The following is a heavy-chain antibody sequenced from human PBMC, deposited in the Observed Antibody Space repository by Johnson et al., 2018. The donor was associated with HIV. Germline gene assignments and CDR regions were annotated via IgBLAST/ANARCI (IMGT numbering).Heavy chain of an antibody. D-gene: IGHD6-13*01. CDR2: ISSSGSTI. J-gene: IGHJ3*02. CDR3: ASDPRSWYDDAFDI. Sequence: QVQLVESGGGLVKPGGSLRLSCAASGFTFSDYYMSWIRQAPGKGLEWVSYISSSGSTIYYADSVKGRFTISRDNAKNSLYLQMDSLRAEDTAVYYCASDPRSWYDDAFDIWGQGTMVTVSS. V-gene: IGHV3-11*04. CDR1: GFTFSDYY.